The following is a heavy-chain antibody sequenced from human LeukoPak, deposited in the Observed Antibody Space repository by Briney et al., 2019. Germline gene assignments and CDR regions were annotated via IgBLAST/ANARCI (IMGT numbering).Heavy chain of an antibody. D-gene: IGHD5-12*01. CDR3: ARGRSIVATSGYFDY. CDR1: GFTFSSYA. Sequence: GGSLRLSCAASGFTFSSYAMSWVRQAPGMGLEWVATISFDGSNKYYADSVKGRFTISRDNSKNTLYLQMNSLRAEDTAVYYCARGRSIVATSGYFDYWGQGTLVTVSS. J-gene: IGHJ4*02. V-gene: IGHV3-30-3*01. CDR2: ISFDGSNK.